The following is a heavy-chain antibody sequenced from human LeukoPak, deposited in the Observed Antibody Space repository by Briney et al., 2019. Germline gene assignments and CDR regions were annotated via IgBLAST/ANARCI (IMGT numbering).Heavy chain of an antibody. Sequence: GGSLRLSCAASGFTFSSYDMQWVRQVIGKGLEWVSAIGIAGDTHYSGSVKGRFTISRDNAKNSLYLQMNSLRAEDTAVYYCARSLAGYSYGQSDYWGQGTLVTVSS. CDR3: ARSLAGYSYGQSDY. CDR2: IGIAGDT. D-gene: IGHD5-18*01. V-gene: IGHV3-13*01. CDR1: GFTFSSYD. J-gene: IGHJ4*02.